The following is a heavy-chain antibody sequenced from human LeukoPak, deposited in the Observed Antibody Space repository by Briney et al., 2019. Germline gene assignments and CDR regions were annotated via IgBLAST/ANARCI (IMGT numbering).Heavy chain of an antibody. D-gene: IGHD1-14*01. CDR1: GGSISGSY. CDR3: ARREAVLTGYFDY. CDR2: INDSGTT. V-gene: IGHV4-59*08. Sequence: PSETLSLTCTVSGGSISGSYWSWLRQPPGKGLEWIAYINDSGTTSYNPSLKSRVTISVDTSKKQFSLRVNSVTAADTAVYYCARREAVLTGYFDYWGQGTLVTVSS. J-gene: IGHJ4*02.